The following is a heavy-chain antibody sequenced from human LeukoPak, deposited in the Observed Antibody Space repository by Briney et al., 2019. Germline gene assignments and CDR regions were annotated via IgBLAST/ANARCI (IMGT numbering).Heavy chain of an antibody. CDR3: AKFDVGTAMVLGHLNY. J-gene: IGHJ4*02. CDR2: ISSTGGTA. D-gene: IGHD5-18*01. Sequence: GGSLRLSCAASGFTFSSFGMSWVRQAPGKGLEWVSAISSTGGTAYYADSVKGRFTISRDNSKNTLYLQMNSLRAEDTAVYYCAKFDVGTAMVLGHLNYWGQGTLVIVSS. V-gene: IGHV3-23*01. CDR1: GFTFSSFG.